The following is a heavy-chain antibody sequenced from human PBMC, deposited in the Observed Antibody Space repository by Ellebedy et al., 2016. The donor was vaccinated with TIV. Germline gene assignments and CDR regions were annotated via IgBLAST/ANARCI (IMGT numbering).Heavy chain of an antibody. J-gene: IGHJ4*02. CDR1: GFTFSTYS. CDR3: AKDGTSGDYGDYFDS. D-gene: IGHD4-17*01. V-gene: IGHV3-21*01. Sequence: GESLKISCAASGFTFSTYSMNWVRQAPGKGLEWVSSISSSSGYIYYPDSVKGRFTISRDNAKNSLYLQMNSLRAEDTAVYYCAKDGTSGDYGDYFDSWGQGALVTVSS. CDR2: ISSSSGYI.